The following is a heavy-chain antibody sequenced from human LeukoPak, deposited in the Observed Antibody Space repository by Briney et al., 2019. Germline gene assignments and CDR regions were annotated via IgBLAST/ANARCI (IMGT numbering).Heavy chain of an antibody. CDR1: GFTFSSCG. CDR2: IWYDGSNK. CDR3: ARGDLYGDYVILN. J-gene: IGHJ4*02. D-gene: IGHD4-17*01. Sequence: GGSVGLSCAASGFTFSSCGMHWVRQAPGKGLEWVAVIWYDGSNKYYADSVKGRFTISRDNSKNTLYLQMNSLRAEDTAVYYCARGDLYGDYVILNWGQGTLVTVSS. V-gene: IGHV3-33*01.